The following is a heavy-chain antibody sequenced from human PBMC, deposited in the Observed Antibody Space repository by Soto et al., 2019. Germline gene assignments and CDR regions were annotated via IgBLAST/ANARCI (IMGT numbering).Heavy chain of an antibody. Sequence: SVTVYCTASGGTFSSYAISWVRQDPGQGLEWMGGIIPIFGTANDAQKFQGRRTSTPDESTSTAYMELSSLRSEDTAVYYCASGRGYYYDSSGYRGHYYGMDVWGQGTTVTVSS. V-gene: IGHV1-69*13. J-gene: IGHJ6*02. CDR2: IIPIFGTA. CDR3: ASGRGYYYDSSGYRGHYYGMDV. D-gene: IGHD3-22*01. CDR1: GGTFSSYA.